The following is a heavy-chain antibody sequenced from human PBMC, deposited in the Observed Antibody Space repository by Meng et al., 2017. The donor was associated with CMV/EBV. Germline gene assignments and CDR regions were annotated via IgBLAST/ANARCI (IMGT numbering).Heavy chain of an antibody. CDR2: IIPIFGTA. D-gene: IGHD3-3*01. CDR1: GGTFSSYA. J-gene: IGHJ4*02. Sequence: SVKVSCKASGGTFSSYAISWVRQAPGQGLEWMGGIIPIFGTANYAQKFQGRVTITTDESTSTAYMELSSLRSEDTAVYYCASIPYDFWSGSYWGQGTLVTVSS. V-gene: IGHV1-69*05. CDR3: ASIPYDFWSGSY.